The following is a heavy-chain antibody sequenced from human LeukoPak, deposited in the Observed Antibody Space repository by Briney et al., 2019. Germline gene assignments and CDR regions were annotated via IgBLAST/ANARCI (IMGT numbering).Heavy chain of an antibody. J-gene: IGHJ4*02. CDR1: GYSFTGYW. CDR2: IYPGDSDT. D-gene: IGHD6-19*01. V-gene: IGHV5-51*01. Sequence: GESLKISCKGSGYSFTGYWIGWVRQMPGKGLEWMGIIYPGDSDTRYSPSFQGQVTISADKSISTAYLQWSSLKASDTAMYYCALGTEEQWLVRGYFDYWGQGTLVTVSS. CDR3: ALGTEEQWLVRGYFDY.